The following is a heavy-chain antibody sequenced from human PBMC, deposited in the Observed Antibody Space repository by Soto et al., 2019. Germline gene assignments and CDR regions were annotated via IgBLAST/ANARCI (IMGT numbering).Heavy chain of an antibody. J-gene: IGHJ4*02. CDR3: AGTHDTSGDYPYYFDY. CDR1: GGNFIDYA. V-gene: IGHV1-69*01. D-gene: IGHD3-22*01. Sequence: QVQLVQSGAEVKKPGSSVRVSCEASGGNFIDYAFSWVRQAPGQGLEYAQKFQGRVTITADESTRTAYMEVTSLTSEDTAVYFCAGTHDTSGDYPYYFDYWGQGTPVTVSS.